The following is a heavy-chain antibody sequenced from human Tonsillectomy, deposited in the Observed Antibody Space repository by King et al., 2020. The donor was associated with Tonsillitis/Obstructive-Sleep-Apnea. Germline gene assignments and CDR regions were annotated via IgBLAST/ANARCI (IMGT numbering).Heavy chain of an antibody. CDR3: ARPQTIFGVPIGHYYYYMDV. J-gene: IGHJ6*03. CDR1: GGSFSNYG. V-gene: IGHV1-69*01. Sequence: QLVQSGAEVKKPGSSVKVSCKASGGSFSNYGISWVRQAPGQGLEWLGGIIPIFGTADYAQKFQGRVTITADESTSTAYMELSSLRSEDTAVYYCARPQTIFGVPIGHYYYYMDVWGKGTTVTVSS. D-gene: IGHD3-3*01. CDR2: IIPIFGTA.